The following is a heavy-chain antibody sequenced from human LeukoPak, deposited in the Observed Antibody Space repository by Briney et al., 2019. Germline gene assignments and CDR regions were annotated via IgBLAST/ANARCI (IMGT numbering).Heavy chain of an antibody. D-gene: IGHD6-19*01. Sequence: PSETLSLTCTVSGVSISSGSYYWGWIRQPPGKGLEWIGTIYYSGSTYYNPSLKSRITISLDTSTNQFSLRLSSVTAADTAVYYCARVGLMAVAGTGGNYFDYWGQGTLVTVSS. CDR3: ARVGLMAVAGTGGNYFDY. J-gene: IGHJ4*02. V-gene: IGHV4-39*07. CDR1: GVSISSGSYY. CDR2: IYYSGST.